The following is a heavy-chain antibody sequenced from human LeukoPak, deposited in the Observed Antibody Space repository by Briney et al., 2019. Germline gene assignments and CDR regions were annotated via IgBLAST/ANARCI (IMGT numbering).Heavy chain of an antibody. CDR1: GFTFRSHA. CDR3: ARSSYSSSSSV. D-gene: IGHD6-6*01. V-gene: IGHV3-23*01. Sequence: GGSLRLSCVGSGFTFRSHAMSWVRQAPEKGLEFVSGIYENGGTTYYADSVKGRFSISRDNSKNTLYLQINSLRAEDTAVYYCARSSYSSSSSVWGQGTMVTVSS. CDR2: IYENGGTT. J-gene: IGHJ3*01.